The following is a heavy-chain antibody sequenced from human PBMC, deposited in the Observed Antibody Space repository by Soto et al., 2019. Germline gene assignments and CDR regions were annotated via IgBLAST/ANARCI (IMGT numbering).Heavy chain of an antibody. CDR3: ARANSSGDDY. J-gene: IGHJ4*02. CDR2: IDSDGTGT. CDR1: GFTFSWYW. V-gene: IGHV3-74*01. Sequence: GGSLRLSCAASGFTFSWYWMHWVRQAPGKGLVWVSRIDSDGTGTSYADSVKGRFTISRDNAKNTLYLQMNSLRAEDTAVYYCARANSSGDDYWGQGTLVTVSS.